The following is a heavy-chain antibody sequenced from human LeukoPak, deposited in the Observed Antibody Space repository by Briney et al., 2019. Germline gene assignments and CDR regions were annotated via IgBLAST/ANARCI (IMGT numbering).Heavy chain of an antibody. D-gene: IGHD6-19*01. V-gene: IGHV3-23*01. Sequence: GGSLRLSCAASGFTFSSYAMSWVRQAPGKGLEWVSAISGSGGSTYYADSVKGRFTISRDNSKNTLYLQMNSLRAEDTAVYYCANDLGYSSGWSKDTDDYWDQGTLVIVSS. J-gene: IGHJ4*02. CDR1: GFTFSSYA. CDR2: ISGSGGST. CDR3: ANDLGYSSGWSKDTDDY.